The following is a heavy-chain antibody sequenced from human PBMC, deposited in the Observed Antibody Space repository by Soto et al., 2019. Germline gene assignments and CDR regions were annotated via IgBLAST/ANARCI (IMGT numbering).Heavy chain of an antibody. CDR3: ARSTYTYGLLIDY. J-gene: IGHJ4*02. D-gene: IGHD2-8*01. Sequence: PSETLSLTGSVSGDSITTNGYYWGWIRQPPGKGLQWIGNVYWTGSTFYHPSLTSRVLISVGTSKNEFSLRLTSVTAADTTVYYCARSTYTYGLLIDYWGPGTLVTVS. V-gene: IGHV4-39*01. CDR1: GDSITTNGYY. CDR2: VYWTGST.